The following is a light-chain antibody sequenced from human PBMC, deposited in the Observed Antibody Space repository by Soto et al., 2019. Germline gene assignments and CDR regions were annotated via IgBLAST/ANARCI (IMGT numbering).Light chain of an antibody. CDR3: QQYNSYQYT. V-gene: IGKV1-5*03. CDR2: KAS. CDR1: QSISSW. Sequence: DIQMTQSPSTLSASVGDRVTITCRASQSISSWLAWYQQKPGNAPKLLIYKASSLEGGIPSRFSGSGSETEFTLTISSLQPEDFATYYCQQYNSYQYTFGQGTKLEIK. J-gene: IGKJ2*01.